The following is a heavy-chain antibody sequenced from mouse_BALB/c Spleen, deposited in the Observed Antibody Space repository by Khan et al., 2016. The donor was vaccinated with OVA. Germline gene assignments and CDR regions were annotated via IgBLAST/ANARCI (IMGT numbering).Heavy chain of an antibody. Sequence: EVQLQESGPGLVKPSQSLSLTCTVTGYSITSDYAWNLIRQFPGNNLECMGYISYSGNTKYNPSLKSRISITRDTSKNQFFLQLNSVTIEDTATYYCARIKGGDFDYWGQGTTLTVSS. V-gene: IGHV3-2*02. J-gene: IGHJ2*01. CDR1: GYSITSDYA. CDR2: ISYSGNT. CDR3: ARIKGGDFDY.